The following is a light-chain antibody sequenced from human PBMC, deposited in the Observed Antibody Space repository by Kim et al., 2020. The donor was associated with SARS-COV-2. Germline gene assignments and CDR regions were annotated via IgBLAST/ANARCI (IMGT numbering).Light chain of an antibody. CDR2: YDS. CDR1: NIASKS. V-gene: IGLV3-21*04. J-gene: IGLJ3*02. Sequence: AAGKTARITCGGNNIASKSVHWYQQKPGQAPVLVIYYDSDRPSGIPERFSGSNSGNTATLTISRVEAGDEADYYCQVWDSSSDHRVFGGGTQLTVL. CDR3: QVWDSSSDHRV.